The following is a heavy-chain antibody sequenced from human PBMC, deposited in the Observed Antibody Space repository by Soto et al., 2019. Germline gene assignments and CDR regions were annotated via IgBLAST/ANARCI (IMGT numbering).Heavy chain of an antibody. Sequence: QVQLVESGGGVVQPGRSLRLSCAASGFTFSSYGMHWVRQAPGKGLEWVAVISYDGSNKYYADSVKGRFTISRDNSKNTLYLQMNSLRAEDTAVYYWAKVRYHMEYYFDYWGQGTLVTVSS. V-gene: IGHV3-30*18. CDR1: GFTFSSYG. CDR3: AKVRYHMEYYFDY. D-gene: IGHD1-1*01. J-gene: IGHJ4*02. CDR2: ISYDGSNK.